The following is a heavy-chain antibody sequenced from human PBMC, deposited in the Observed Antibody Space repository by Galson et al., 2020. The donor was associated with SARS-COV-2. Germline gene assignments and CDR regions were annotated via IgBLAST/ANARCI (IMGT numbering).Heavy chain of an antibody. CDR2: ISGGGGST. CDR3: AKPLYSSNRTPVRIYYYYGMDV. J-gene: IGHJ6*02. D-gene: IGHD6-13*01. Sequence: GGSLRLSCAASGFTFSSYAMSWVRQAPGKGLEWVSAISGGGGSTYYADSVKGRFTISRDNSKNTLYLQMNSLRDEDTAVYYCAKPLYSSNRTPVRIYYYYGMDVWGQGTTVTVSS. V-gene: IGHV3-23*01. CDR1: GFTFSSYA.